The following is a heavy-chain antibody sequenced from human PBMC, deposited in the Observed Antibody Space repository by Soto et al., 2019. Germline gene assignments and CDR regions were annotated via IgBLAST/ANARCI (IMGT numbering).Heavy chain of an antibody. CDR1: GGSIGSYY. D-gene: IGHD3-3*01. CDR3: ARGQEYYDFWSGYYGYYFDY. J-gene: IGHJ4*02. Sequence: PSETLSLTCTVSGGSIGSYYWSWIRQPPGKGLEWIGYIYYSGSTNYNPSLKSRVTISVDTSKNQFSLKLSSVTAADTAVYYCARGQEYYDFWSGYYGYYFDYWGQGTLVTVSS. CDR2: IYYSGST. V-gene: IGHV4-59*01.